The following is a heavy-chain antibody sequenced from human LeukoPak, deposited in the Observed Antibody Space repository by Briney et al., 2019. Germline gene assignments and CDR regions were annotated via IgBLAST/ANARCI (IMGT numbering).Heavy chain of an antibody. CDR1: GGSISSSSYY. CDR3: ARESSGWAFDY. Sequence: PPETLSLTCTVSGGSISSSSYYWGWIRQPPGKGLEWIGSIYYSGSTYYNPSLNSRVTISVDTSKNQFSLRLTSVTAADTAVYYCARESSGWAFDYWGQGTLVTVSS. CDR2: IYYSGST. V-gene: IGHV4-39*07. J-gene: IGHJ4*02. D-gene: IGHD6-19*01.